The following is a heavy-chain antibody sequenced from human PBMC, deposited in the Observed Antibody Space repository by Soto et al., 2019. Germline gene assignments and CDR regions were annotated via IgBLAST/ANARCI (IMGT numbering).Heavy chain of an antibody. V-gene: IGHV1-69*10. CDR1: GCTVSNHA. CDR2: VIPILGIA. J-gene: IGHJ6*02. Sequence: GASVKVSCKAPGCTVSNHAISWVRQAPGQVLEWMGGVIPILGIAYYAQKFQGRVTITADMSTSTAYMEESSLRSDDTAVYFCAKGSYHYDSRVSDYYFFNMDVWGQGTTVTVSS. D-gene: IGHD3-22*01. CDR3: AKGSYHYDSRVSDYYFFNMDV.